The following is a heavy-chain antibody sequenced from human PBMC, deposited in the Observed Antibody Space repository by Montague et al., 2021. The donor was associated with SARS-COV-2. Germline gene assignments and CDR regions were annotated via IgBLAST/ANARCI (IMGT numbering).Heavy chain of an antibody. CDR1: AGSITVSRYD. V-gene: IGHV4-39*01. D-gene: IGHD1-1*01. CDR3: ARHRANAGSFDI. Sequence: SETLSLTCTVSAGSITVSRYDWGWIRQPPGKGLEWIGSVHYTGTTSYNESLKGRLTISVDTSENQFSLRMTSVTASDTAVYYCARHRANAGSFDIWGHGTLVTVSS. CDR2: VHYTGTT. J-gene: IGHJ3*02.